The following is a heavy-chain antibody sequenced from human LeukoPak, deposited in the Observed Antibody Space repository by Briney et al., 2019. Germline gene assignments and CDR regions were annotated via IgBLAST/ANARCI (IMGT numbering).Heavy chain of an antibody. Sequence: GASVKVSCKASGGTFSSYAISWVRQAPGQGLEWMGGIIPIFGTANYAQKFQGRVTITTDESTSTAYMELSSLRSEDTAVYYSARADYDSSGYYYYYYYMDVWGKGTTVTVSS. CDR2: IIPIFGTA. CDR1: GGTFSSYA. D-gene: IGHD3-22*01. CDR3: ARADYDSSGYYYYYYYMDV. J-gene: IGHJ6*03. V-gene: IGHV1-69*05.